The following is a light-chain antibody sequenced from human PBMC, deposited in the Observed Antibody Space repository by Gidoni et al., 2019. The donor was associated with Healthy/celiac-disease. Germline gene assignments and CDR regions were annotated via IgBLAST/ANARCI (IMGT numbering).Light chain of an antibody. CDR1: SSNIGAGYD. CDR3: QSYDSSLSGPYVV. Sequence: QSVLTQPPSVSGAPGQRVTISCTGSSSNIGAGYDVHWYQPLPGTAPKLLIYGNSNRPSGVPDRFSGSKSGTSASLAISGLQAEDEADYYCQSYDSSLSGPYVVFGGGTKLTVL. J-gene: IGLJ2*01. CDR2: GNS. V-gene: IGLV1-40*01.